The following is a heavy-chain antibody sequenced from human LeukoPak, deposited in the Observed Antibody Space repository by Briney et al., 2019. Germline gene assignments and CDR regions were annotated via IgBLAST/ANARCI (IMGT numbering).Heavy chain of an antibody. CDR2: ISAASNYI. D-gene: IGHD4-11*01. CDR3: TRERLPHHH. V-gene: IGHV3-21*01. CDR1: GFSFSAHS. Sequence: GGSLRLSCAASGFSFSAHSMNWVRQAPGKGLEWVSSISAASNYIYYADSVKGRFTISRDNAKNSLYLQMNSLRAEDTAVYYCTRERLPHHHWRRGTLVTVSS. J-gene: IGHJ5*02.